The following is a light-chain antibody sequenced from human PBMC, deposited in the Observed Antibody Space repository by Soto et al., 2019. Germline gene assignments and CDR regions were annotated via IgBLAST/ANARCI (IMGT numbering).Light chain of an antibody. CDR3: QQSYTTVYT. V-gene: IGKV1-39*01. J-gene: IGKJ2*01. CDR1: QTIGAN. CDR2: DAS. Sequence: DIQMTQSPSPLSASVGDRVTITCRASQTIGANLNWYRQKLGKAPTLLIYDASTLQSGVPSRFSGLGSGTDFALTITSLQPDDSATYYCQQSYTTVYTFGQGTKVEIK.